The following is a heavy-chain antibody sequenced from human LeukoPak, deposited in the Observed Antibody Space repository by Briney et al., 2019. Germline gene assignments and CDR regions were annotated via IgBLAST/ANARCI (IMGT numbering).Heavy chain of an antibody. CDR3: ARANYYDISGYDY. V-gene: IGHV3-64*04. D-gene: IGHD3-22*01. CDR1: GFTFSRYT. Sequence: GGSLRLSCSASGFTFSRYTMHWVRQAPGPGLEYVSTISTNGGSTYYADSVKGRFTISRDNAKNSLYLQMNSLRAEDTAVYYCARANYYDISGYDYWGQGTLVTVSS. J-gene: IGHJ4*02. CDR2: ISTNGGST.